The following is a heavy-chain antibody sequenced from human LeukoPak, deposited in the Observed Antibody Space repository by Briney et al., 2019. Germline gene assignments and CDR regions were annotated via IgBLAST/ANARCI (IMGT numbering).Heavy chain of an antibody. V-gene: IGHV4-34*01. CDR1: GGSFSGYY. D-gene: IGHD3-10*01. CDR3: ARRATMVRGVIIPNYYYYMDV. CDR2: INHSGST. Sequence: SETLSLTCAVYGGSFSGYYWSWIRQPPGKGLEWIGEINHSGSTNYNPSLKSRVTISVDTSKNQFSLKLSSVTAAGTAVYYCARRATMVRGVIIPNYYYYMDVWGKGTTVTVSS. J-gene: IGHJ6*03.